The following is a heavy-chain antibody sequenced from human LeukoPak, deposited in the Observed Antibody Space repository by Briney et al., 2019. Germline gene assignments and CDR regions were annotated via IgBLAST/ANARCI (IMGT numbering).Heavy chain of an antibody. V-gene: IGHV3-30-3*01. J-gene: IGHJ4*02. D-gene: IGHD2-8*01. CDR2: ISYDGSNK. Sequence: GGSLRLSCAASGFTFSSYAMHWVRQAPGKGQEWVAVISYDGSNKYYADSVKGRFTISRDNSKNTLYLQMNSLRAEDTAVYYCASPLRGYWDQGTLATVSS. CDR3: ASPLRGY. CDR1: GFTFSSYA.